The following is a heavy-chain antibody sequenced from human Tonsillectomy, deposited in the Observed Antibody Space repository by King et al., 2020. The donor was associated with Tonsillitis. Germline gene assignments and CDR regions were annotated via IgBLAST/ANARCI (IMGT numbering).Heavy chain of an antibody. V-gene: IGHV4-61*01. J-gene: IGHJ5*02. D-gene: IGHD2-8*01. Sequence: VQLQESGPGVVKPSETLSLTCTVSGDSVTSGNYHWSWVRQTPGKGLEWIGCFQNSGTTNYNPSLRSRLTTSIDTSKNQFSLILKSVTAADTAVYYCVALKVGNGGRGPWGQGTLVTVSS. CDR3: VALKVGNGGRGP. CDR1: GDSVTSGNYH. CDR2: FQNSGTT.